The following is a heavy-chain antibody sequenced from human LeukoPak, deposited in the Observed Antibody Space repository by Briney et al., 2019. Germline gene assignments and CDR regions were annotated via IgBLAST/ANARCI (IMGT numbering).Heavy chain of an antibody. CDR3: ARHSSGWNIDY. V-gene: IGHV4-59*01. D-gene: IGHD6-19*01. CDR1: GDSISRYY. Sequence: SETLSLTCTVSGDSISRYYWSWIRQTPGKGLEWIGSIYYSGSTNYNPSLKSRVTISLDTSKNQFSLKLSSVTAADTAVYYCARHSSGWNIDYWDQGILVTVSS. J-gene: IGHJ4*02. CDR2: IYYSGST.